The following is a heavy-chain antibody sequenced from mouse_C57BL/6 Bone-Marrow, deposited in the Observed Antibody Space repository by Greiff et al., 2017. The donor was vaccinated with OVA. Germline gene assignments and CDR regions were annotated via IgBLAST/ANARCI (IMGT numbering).Heavy chain of an antibody. CDR3: ARARGCIMVVGSLYYLDY. CDR2: ISDGGSYT. CDR1: GFTFSSYA. Sequence: EVQRVESGGGLVKPGGSLKLSCAASGFTFSSYAMSWVRQTPEKRLEWVATISDGGSYTYYPDNVKGRFTITRDNAKNNLYLQMSHLTSEDTAMYYCARARGCIMVVGSLYYLDYWGQGTTLTVSS. V-gene: IGHV5-4*01. D-gene: IGHD1-1*02. J-gene: IGHJ2*01.